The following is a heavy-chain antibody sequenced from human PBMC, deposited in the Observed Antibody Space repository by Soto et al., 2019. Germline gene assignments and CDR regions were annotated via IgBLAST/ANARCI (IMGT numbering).Heavy chain of an antibody. CDR3: ARDGTPGDYGMDV. D-gene: IGHD1-26*01. J-gene: IGHJ6*02. V-gene: IGHV4-61*01. CDR2: IYYSGST. Sequence: FGDPVSSGSYYWSWIRQPPGKGLEWIGYIYYSGSTNYNPSLKSRVTISVDTSKNQFSLKLSSVTAADTAVYYCARDGTPGDYGMDVWGQGTTVTVSS. CDR1: GDPVSSGSYY.